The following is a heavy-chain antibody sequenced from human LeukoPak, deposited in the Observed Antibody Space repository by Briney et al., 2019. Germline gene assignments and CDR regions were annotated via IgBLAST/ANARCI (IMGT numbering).Heavy chain of an antibody. V-gene: IGHV5-51*01. CDR1: GYSFTSYW. J-gene: IGHJ4*02. D-gene: IGHD6-19*01. CDR3: ARRSSGWTGAIYYFDY. Sequence: PGESLQISCQGSGYSFTSYWIGWARPVTGKGLEWMGIIYPGDSDTRYSPSFQGQVTISADKSISTAYLQWSSLKASDTAMYYCARRSSGWTGAIYYFDYWGQGTLVTVSS. CDR2: IYPGDSDT.